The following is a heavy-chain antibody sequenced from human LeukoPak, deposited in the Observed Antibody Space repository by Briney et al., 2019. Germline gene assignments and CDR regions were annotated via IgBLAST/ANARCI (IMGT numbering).Heavy chain of an antibody. D-gene: IGHD2-2*01. CDR2: ISGTGGST. CDR3: AKIVVPDSMSYYYFYAMDV. J-gene: IGHJ6*02. V-gene: IGHV3-23*01. Sequence: GGSLRLSCAASGLTFSSHAMSWVRQPPGKGLEWVSTISGTGGSTFYAGSVKGRFTISRDNSKNTLDLQMNSLRAEETALYYCAKIVVPDSMSYYYFYAMDVWGQGTTVTVSS. CDR1: GLTFSSHA.